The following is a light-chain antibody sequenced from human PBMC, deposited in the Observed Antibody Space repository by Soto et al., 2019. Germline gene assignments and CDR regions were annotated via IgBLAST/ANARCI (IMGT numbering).Light chain of an antibody. J-gene: IGLJ2*01. V-gene: IGLV2-18*02. CDR3: SSYTSSSTLV. CDR1: SSDVGSYR. CDR2: EVS. Sequence: QSALTQPPSVSGSPGQSVTISCTGTSSDVGSYRVSWYQQPPGTAPKLMIYEVSNRPSGVPDRFSGSKSGNTASLTISGLQAEDEADYYCSSYTSSSTLVFGGGTKLTVL.